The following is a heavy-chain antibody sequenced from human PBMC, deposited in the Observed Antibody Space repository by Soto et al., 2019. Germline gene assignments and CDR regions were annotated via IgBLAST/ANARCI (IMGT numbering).Heavy chain of an antibody. D-gene: IGHD3-22*01. Sequence: GSLRLSCAASGFTLTSFSRYDLSWVRQTPGKGLEWVSAISGSGGTTYYADFVKGRFTISRDNSKNTLYLQMNSLRAEDTAVYYCARPTSESRGYYLPRDAFDIWGQGTMVTVSS. CDR3: ARPTSESRGYYLPRDAFDI. V-gene: IGHV3-23*01. CDR2: ISGSGGTT. J-gene: IGHJ3*02. CDR1: GFTLTSFSRYD.